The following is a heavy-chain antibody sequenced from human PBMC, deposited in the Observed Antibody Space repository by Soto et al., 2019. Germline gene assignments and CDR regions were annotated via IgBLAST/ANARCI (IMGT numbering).Heavy chain of an antibody. D-gene: IGHD6-19*01. CDR1: GYTFTSYY. V-gene: IGHV1-46*03. CDR2: INPSGGST. J-gene: IGHJ4*02. Sequence: ASVKVSCKASGYTFTSYYVHWVRQAPGQGLEWMGIINPSGGSTSYAQKFRGRVTMTRDTSTSTVYMELSSLRSEDTAVYYCARVNQVIAVAGQFQSLDYWGQGTLVTVSS. CDR3: ARVNQVIAVAGQFQSLDY.